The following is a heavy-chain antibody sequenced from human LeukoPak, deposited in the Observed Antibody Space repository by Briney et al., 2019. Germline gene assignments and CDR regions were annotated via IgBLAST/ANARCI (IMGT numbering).Heavy chain of an antibody. D-gene: IGHD6-13*01. CDR1: GFIFSNSW. CDR2: INQDGSER. V-gene: IGHV3-7*01. Sequence: GGSLRLSCAASGFIFSNSWINWVRQAPGKGLEWVAIINQDGSERYYVDSVKGRFTISRDNVKNSVYLQMNSLRAEDTAVYYCARASRGSPNNDYWGQGTLVTVSS. J-gene: IGHJ4*02. CDR3: ARASRGSPNNDY.